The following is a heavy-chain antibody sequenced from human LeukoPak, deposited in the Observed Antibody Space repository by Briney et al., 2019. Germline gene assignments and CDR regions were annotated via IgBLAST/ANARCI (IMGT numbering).Heavy chain of an antibody. CDR1: GFSFGAYS. D-gene: IGHD2-21*01. Sequence: GGSLRLSCAASGFSFGAYSMHWVRQAPGKGLEWVSSVSWVSGIIGYGDYVKGRFTISRQNARTSLYLQMNILSFEDTAFYYCAKSLSRAAYDDWGQGTLVTVS. J-gene: IGHJ4*02. CDR3: AKSLSRAAYDD. CDR2: VSWVSGII. V-gene: IGHV3-9*01.